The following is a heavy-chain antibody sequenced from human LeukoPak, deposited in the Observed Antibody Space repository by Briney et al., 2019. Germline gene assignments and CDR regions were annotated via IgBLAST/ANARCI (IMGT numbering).Heavy chain of an antibody. D-gene: IGHD5-12*01. Sequence: GGSLRLSCAASGSTFSSYGMHWVRQAPGKGLEWVAVIWYDGSNKYYADSVKGRFTISRDNSKNTLYLQMNSLRAKDTAVYYCAREMGSGYDSDAFDYWGQGTLVTVSS. CDR2: IWYDGSNK. CDR1: GSTFSSYG. V-gene: IGHV3-33*01. CDR3: AREMGSGYDSDAFDY. J-gene: IGHJ4*02.